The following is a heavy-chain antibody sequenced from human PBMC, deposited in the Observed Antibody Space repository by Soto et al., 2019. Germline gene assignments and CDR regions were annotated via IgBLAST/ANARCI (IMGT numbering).Heavy chain of an antibody. CDR2: ISAYNGNT. CDR1: GYTFTSYG. J-gene: IGHJ4*02. D-gene: IGHD3-3*01. CDR3: ERGESTSVEWVEPPYYFDY. V-gene: IGHV1-18*01. Sequence: QVQLVQSGAEVKKPGASVKVSCKASGYTFTSYGISWVRQAPGQGLEWMGWISAYNGNTNYAQKLQGRVTMTTDTSTRTAYKELRGMRADDTAVYDCERGESTSVEWVEPPYYFDYWGQGTLVTVSS.